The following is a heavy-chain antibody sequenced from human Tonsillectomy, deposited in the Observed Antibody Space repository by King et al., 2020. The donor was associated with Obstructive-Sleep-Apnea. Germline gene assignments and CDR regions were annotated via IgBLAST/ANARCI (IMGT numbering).Heavy chain of an antibody. CDR2: IYQSGST. D-gene: IGHD6-13*01. J-gene: IGHJ4*02. V-gene: IGHV4-38-2*02. CDR1: GYSFSSGYY. Sequence: VQLQESGPGLVKPSETLSLTCTVSGYSFSSGYYWGWLRQPPGKGLEWIGSIYQSGSTYYNPSLKSRVTISVDTSKNQFSLKLSSVTAADTAVYYCARGGAAAGYYFDYWGQGTLVTVSS. CDR3: ARGGAAAGYYFDY.